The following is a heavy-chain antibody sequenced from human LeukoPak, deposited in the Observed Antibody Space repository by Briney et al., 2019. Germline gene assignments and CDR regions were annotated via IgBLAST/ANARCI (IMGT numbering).Heavy chain of an antibody. D-gene: IGHD6-13*01. Sequence: ASVKVSCKASGYTFTNYGISWVRQAPGQGLEWMGWINTNTGNPTYAQGFTGRFVFSLDTSVSTAYLQISSLKAEDTAVYYCARPRGYTRQQLAPEGAFDIWGQGTMVTVSS. CDR1: GYTFTNYG. V-gene: IGHV7-4-1*02. J-gene: IGHJ3*02. CDR3: ARPRGYTRQQLAPEGAFDI. CDR2: INTNTGNP.